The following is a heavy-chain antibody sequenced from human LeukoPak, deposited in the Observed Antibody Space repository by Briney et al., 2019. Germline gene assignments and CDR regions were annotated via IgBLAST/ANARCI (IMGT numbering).Heavy chain of an antibody. CDR3: AKGSPRYCSGGSCYRLYYFDY. CDR2: ISGSGGST. D-gene: IGHD2-15*01. CDR1: GFTFGHYE. V-gene: IGHV3-23*01. Sequence: GGSLRLSCEASGFTFGHYEMNWVRQAPGKGLEWVSAISGSGGSTYYADSVKGRFTISRDNSKNTLYLQMNSLRAEDTAVYYCAKGSPRYCSGGSCYRLYYFDYWGQGTLVTVSS. J-gene: IGHJ4*02.